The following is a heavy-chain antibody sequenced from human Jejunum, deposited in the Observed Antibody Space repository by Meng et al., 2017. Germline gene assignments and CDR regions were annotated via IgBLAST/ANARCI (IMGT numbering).Heavy chain of an antibody. J-gene: IGHJ4*02. D-gene: IGHD3-10*01. CDR1: GFTFSNYE. Sequence: GESLKISCAASGFTFSNYELNWVRQAPGKELEWVSYISISGSTKYYADSVKGRFTISRDNAENSVYLQMNSLRAEDTAVYYCARGREVRGSFDYWGQGTVVTVSS. V-gene: IGHV3-48*03. CDR2: ISISGSTK. CDR3: ARGREVRGSFDY.